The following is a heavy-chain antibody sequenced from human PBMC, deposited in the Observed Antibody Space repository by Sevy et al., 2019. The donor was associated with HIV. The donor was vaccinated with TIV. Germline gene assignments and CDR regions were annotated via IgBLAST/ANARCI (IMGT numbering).Heavy chain of an antibody. CDR2: IWYDGSNK. D-gene: IGHD3-9*01. Sequence: GGSLRLSCAASGFTFSSYGMHWVRQAPGKGLEWVAVIWYDGSNKYYEHSVKGRFTIYRDSSKNTLYLQMNSLRAEDTALYYCARDSDWLSAFDIWGQGTMVTVSS. J-gene: IGHJ3*02. CDR3: ARDSDWLSAFDI. V-gene: IGHV3-33*01. CDR1: GFTFSSYG.